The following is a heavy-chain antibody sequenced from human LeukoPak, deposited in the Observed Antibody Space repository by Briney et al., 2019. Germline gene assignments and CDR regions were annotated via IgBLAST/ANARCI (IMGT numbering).Heavy chain of an antibody. CDR3: ARGEYYGSGSYLVDYYAMDA. CDR2: IYPSDGSA. Sequence: GASVKVSCKASGYSFINYYLHWVRQAPGQGPEWMGIIYPSDGSASYAQRFQGRLTMTRETSTSTVYMELSSLPSEDTAVYYCARGEYYGSGSYLVDYYAMDAWGKGTTVTVSS. CDR1: GYSFINYY. D-gene: IGHD3-10*01. J-gene: IGHJ6*04. V-gene: IGHV1-46*01.